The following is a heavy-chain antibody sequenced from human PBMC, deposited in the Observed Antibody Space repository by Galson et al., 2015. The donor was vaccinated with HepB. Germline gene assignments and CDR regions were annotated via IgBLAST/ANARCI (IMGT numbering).Heavy chain of an antibody. CDR1: GFTFSDYY. V-gene: IGHV3-11*06. CDR2: ISSSSSYT. CDR3: ARESQLWLQTIDY. Sequence: SLRLSCAASGFTFSDYYMSWIRQAPGKGLEWVSYISSSSSYTNYADSVKGRFTISRDNAKNSLYLQMNSLRAEDTAVYYCARESQLWLQTIDYWGQGTLVTVSS. D-gene: IGHD5-18*01. J-gene: IGHJ4*02.